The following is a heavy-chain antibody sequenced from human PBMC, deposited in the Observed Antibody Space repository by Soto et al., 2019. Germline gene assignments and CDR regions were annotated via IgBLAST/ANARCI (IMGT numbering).Heavy chain of an antibody. Sequence: SETLSLTCTVSGGSISSGGYYWSWIRQHPGKGLECIGYIYYSGSTYYNPSLKSRVTISVDTSKNQFSLKLSSVTAADTALYYCARKYCSSTRCYNYFDYWGQGTLVTVSS. J-gene: IGHJ4*02. CDR2: IYYSGST. V-gene: IGHV4-31*03. D-gene: IGHD2-2*02. CDR1: GGSISSGGYY. CDR3: ARKYCSSTRCYNYFDY.